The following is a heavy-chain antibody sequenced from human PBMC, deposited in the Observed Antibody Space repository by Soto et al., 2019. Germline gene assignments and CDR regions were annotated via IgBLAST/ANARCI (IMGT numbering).Heavy chain of an antibody. CDR1: GYSFTIYW. V-gene: IGHV5-51*01. D-gene: IGHD3-22*01. CDR2: IYPGDSDT. J-gene: IGHJ3*02. CDR3: ACLGYYYDSSGYPRAFDI. Sequence: GESLRLSGKGSGYSFTIYWIGWVRQMPGKGLEWMGIIYPGDSDTRYSPSFQGQVTISADKSISTAYLQWSSLKASDTAMYYCACLGYYYDSSGYPRAFDIWGQGTMVTVPS.